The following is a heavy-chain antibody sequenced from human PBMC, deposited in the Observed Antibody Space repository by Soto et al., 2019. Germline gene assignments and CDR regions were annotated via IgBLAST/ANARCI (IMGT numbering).Heavy chain of an antibody. J-gene: IGHJ4*02. CDR1: GFTFSSYG. V-gene: IGHV3-30*18. CDR3: AKDHDFPYVFDY. Sequence: QVQLVESGGGVVQPGRSLRLSCAASGFTFSSYGMHWVRQAPGRGLEWVAVISYDARNEYYSDSVKGRFTIARDNSKNTLYLQMSSLRAEDTAVYHCAKDHDFPYVFDYWGQGALVTVPS. CDR2: ISYDARNE. D-gene: IGHD2-21*01.